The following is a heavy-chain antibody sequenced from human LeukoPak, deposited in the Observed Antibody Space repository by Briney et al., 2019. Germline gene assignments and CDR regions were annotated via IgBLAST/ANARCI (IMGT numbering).Heavy chain of an antibody. J-gene: IGHJ1*01. CDR2: IGGCGNEK. CDR3: VKADGSSGSSEYFQH. D-gene: IGHD5-12*01. V-gene: IGHV3-21*01. CDR1: GFTFSRYS. Sequence: GGSLRLSCLPSGFTFSRYSMLWVRQAPGQGLEWASCIGGCGNEKQFIASVKGPFTISRKNAKDPVFLQMNRLTPRDTAVYYCVKADGSSGSSEYFQHWGQGTLVTVSS.